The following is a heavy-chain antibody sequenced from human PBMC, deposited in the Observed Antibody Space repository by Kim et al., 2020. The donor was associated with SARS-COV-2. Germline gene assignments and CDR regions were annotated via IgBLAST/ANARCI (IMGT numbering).Heavy chain of an antibody. D-gene: IGHD5-18*01. J-gene: IGHJ3*02. CDR1: GYSFTSYW. CDR3: ARREQSGYSYGLDAFDI. Sequence: GESLKISCKGSGYSFTSYWISWVRQMPGKGLEWMGRIDPSDSYTNYSPSFQGHVTIPADKSISTAYLQWSSLKASDTAMYYCARREQSGYSYGLDAFDIWGQGTMVTVSS. V-gene: IGHV5-10-1*01. CDR2: IDPSDSYT.